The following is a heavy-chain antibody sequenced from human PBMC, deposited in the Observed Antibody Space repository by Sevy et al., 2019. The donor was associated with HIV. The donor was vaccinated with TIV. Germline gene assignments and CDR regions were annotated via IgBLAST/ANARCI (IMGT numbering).Heavy chain of an antibody. CDR1: GFSFSTYA. J-gene: IGHJ4*02. Sequence: GSPRLSCAASGFSFSTYAMTWVRQAPGKGLEWVSGISGSGTSTYYTDSVKGRFTISRDNSKNTVYLQMNNLRAEDTAVYYCGKVSIFGVGGFYDYWGQGTLVTVSS. CDR3: GKVSIFGVGGFYDY. CDR2: ISGSGTST. D-gene: IGHD3-3*01. V-gene: IGHV3-23*01.